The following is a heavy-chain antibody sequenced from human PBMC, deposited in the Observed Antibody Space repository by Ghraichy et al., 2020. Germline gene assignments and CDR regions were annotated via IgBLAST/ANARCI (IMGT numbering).Heavy chain of an antibody. CDR3: AKDRSTVITQNWFFDL. CDR1: GFTFSSFA. D-gene: IGHD4-23*01. V-gene: IGHV3-23*01. J-gene: IGHJ2*01. Sequence: GESLNISCAASGFTFSSFAMNWVRQAPGKGLEWVSVISGSGASTYYAASVKGRFTISRDNSMNTLYLQMNSLRAEDTAVYYCAKDRSTVITQNWFFDLWGRGTLVTVSS. CDR2: ISGSGAST.